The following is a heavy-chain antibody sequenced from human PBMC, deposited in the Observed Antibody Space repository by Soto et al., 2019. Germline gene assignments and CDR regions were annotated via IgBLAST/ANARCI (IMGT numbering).Heavy chain of an antibody. CDR1: GYTFTSYG. Sequence: ASVKVSCKASGYTFTSYGISWVRQAPGQGLEWMGWISAYNGNTNYAQKLQGRVTMTTDTSTSTAYMELRSLRSDDTAVYYCARSGYDFWSGYPDYYGMDVWGQGTTVTVSS. CDR2: ISAYNGNT. V-gene: IGHV1-18*01. D-gene: IGHD3-3*01. J-gene: IGHJ6*02. CDR3: ARSGYDFWSGYPDYYGMDV.